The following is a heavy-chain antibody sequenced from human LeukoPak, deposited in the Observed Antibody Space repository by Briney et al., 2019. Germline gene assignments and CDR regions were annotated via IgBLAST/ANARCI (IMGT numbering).Heavy chain of an antibody. CDR2: ISGSGGST. CDR1: GFTFSSYA. D-gene: IGHD2-2*01. V-gene: IGHV3-23*01. Sequence: GGSLRLSCAASGFTFSSYAMSWVRQAPGKGLEWVSAISGSGGSTYYADSVKGRFTISRDNSKNTLYLQMNSLRAEDTAVYYCAKGSGPYCTXAXCXFDPWGQXTLVTVSS. CDR3: AKGSGPYCTXAXCXFDP. J-gene: IGHJ5*02.